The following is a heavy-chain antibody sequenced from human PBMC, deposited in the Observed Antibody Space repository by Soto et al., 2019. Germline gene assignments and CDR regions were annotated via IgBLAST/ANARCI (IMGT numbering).Heavy chain of an antibody. CDR1: GFTFSSYG. CDR2: ISYDGSNK. CDR3: AKDPGVRGYYYYYMDV. J-gene: IGHJ6*03. D-gene: IGHD3-10*01. Sequence: PGGSLRLSCAASGFTFSSYGMHWVRQAPGKGLEWVAVISYDGSNKCYADSVKGRFTISRDNSKNTLYLQMNSLRAEDTAVYYCAKDPGVRGYYYYYMDVWGKGTTVTVSS. V-gene: IGHV3-30*18.